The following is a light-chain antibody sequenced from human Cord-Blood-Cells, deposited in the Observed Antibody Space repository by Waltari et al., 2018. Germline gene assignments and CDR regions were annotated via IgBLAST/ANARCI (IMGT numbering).Light chain of an antibody. CDR2: AAS. V-gene: IGKV1-39*01. J-gene: IGKJ1*01. Sequence: DIQMTQSPSSLSASVGDRVTITCRASQSISSYLNWYQQKPGKAPKLLIYAASRLQSGVPSRFSGSGSGTDFTLTISSLQPEDFATYYCQQSYSTPPFGQGTKVEIK. CDR1: QSISSY. CDR3: QQSYSTPP.